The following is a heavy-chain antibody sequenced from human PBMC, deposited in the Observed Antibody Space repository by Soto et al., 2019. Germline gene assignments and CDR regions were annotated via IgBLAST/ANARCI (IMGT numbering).Heavy chain of an antibody. Sequence: GGSLRLSCAASGFTFSSYDMHWVRQATGKGLEWVSAIGTAGDTYYPGSVKGRFTISRENAKNSLYLQVNSLRAGDTAVYYCGRGARLGPHFWSGYSHMDVWGKGTTVT. J-gene: IGHJ6*03. V-gene: IGHV3-13*01. CDR2: IGTAGDT. D-gene: IGHD3-3*02. CDR3: GRGARLGPHFWSGYSHMDV. CDR1: GFTFSSYD.